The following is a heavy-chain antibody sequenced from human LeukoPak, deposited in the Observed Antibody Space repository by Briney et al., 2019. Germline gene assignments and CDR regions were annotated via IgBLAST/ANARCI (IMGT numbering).Heavy chain of an antibody. D-gene: IGHD2-15*01. CDR3: ARHDGGWLLHYFDY. Sequence: PSETLSLTCAVSGDSITNPKWWSWVRQPPGKGLEWLGEIYYSGTANYNPSLGSRVTISVDTSKNQFSLKLSSVTAADTAVYYCARHDGGWLLHYFDYWGQGTLVTVSS. CDR2: IYYSGTA. V-gene: IGHV4-4*02. CDR1: GDSITNPKW. J-gene: IGHJ4*02.